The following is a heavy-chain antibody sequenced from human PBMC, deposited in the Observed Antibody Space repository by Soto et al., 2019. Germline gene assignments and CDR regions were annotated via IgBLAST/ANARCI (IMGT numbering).Heavy chain of an antibody. CDR1: GYSFTSYW. V-gene: IGHV5-51*01. J-gene: IGHJ6*02. CDR2: IYPGDSDT. CDR3: ARHRVYYGKVYGMDV. Sequence: GESLKISCKGSGYSFTSYWIGWVRQMPGKGLEWMGIIYPGDSDTRYSPSFQGQVTISADKSISTAYLQWSSLKASDTAMYYCARHRVYYGKVYGMDVWGQGTTVTVSS. D-gene: IGHD3-22*01.